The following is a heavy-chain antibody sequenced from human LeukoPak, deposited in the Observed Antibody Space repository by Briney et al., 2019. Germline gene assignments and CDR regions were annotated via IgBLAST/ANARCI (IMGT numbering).Heavy chain of an antibody. CDR2: IRYDGSNK. CDR1: GFTFSSHG. CDR3: AGWASGSYYKGMYYYYGMDV. D-gene: IGHD3-10*01. V-gene: IGHV3-30*02. J-gene: IGHJ6*02. Sequence: GGSLRLSCAASGFTFSSHGMHWVRQAPGKGLEWVAFIRYDGSNKYYADSVKGRFTISRDNSKNTLYLQMNSLRAEDTAVYYCAGWASGSYYKGMYYYYGMDVWGQGTTVTVSS.